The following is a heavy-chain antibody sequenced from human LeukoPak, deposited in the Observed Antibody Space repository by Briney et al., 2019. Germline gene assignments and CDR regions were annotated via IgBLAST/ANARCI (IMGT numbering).Heavy chain of an antibody. J-gene: IGHJ4*02. CDR1: GFTFSSYA. CDR3: ARRAGDYSHPYDY. CDR2: ISYDGNNK. V-gene: IGHV3-30*04. Sequence: GRSLSLSCVASGFTFSSYAMHRVRQAPGKGLEWVALISYDGNNKYYADSVKGRFTVSRDISKNTLHLQMNSLRAEDTAVYYCARRAGDYSHPYDYWGQGILVTVSS. D-gene: IGHD3-22*01.